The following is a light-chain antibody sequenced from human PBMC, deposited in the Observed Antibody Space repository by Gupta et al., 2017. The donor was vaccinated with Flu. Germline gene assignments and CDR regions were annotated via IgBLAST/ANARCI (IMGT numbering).Light chain of an antibody. CDR3: GTWDSSLSAGV. V-gene: IGLV1-51*01. CDR2: ENS. J-gene: IGLJ3*02. CDR1: SSNIENKY. Sequence: KVTISCSGRSSNIENKYGSWYQQLPGTAPKPLIYENSKRPSGIPDRFSGSKSDTSATLGITGLQTGDEADYYCGTWDSSLSAGVFGGGTKLTVL.